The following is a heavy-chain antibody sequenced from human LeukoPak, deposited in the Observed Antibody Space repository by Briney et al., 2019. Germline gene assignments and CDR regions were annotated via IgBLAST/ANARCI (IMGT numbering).Heavy chain of an antibody. V-gene: IGHV4-4*07. CDR2: IYTSGST. Sequence: SETLSLTCTVSGGSISSYYWSWIRQPAGKGLERIGRIYTSGSTNYNPSLKSRVTMSVDTTKNQFSLKLSSVTAADTAVYYCARETWAYYYGSGSYRWFDPWGQGTLVTVSS. D-gene: IGHD3-10*01. CDR1: GGSISSYY. J-gene: IGHJ5*02. CDR3: ARETWAYYYGSGSYRWFDP.